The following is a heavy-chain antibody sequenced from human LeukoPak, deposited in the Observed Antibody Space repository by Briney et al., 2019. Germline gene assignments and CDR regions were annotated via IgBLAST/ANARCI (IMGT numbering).Heavy chain of an antibody. Sequence: QPGGSLRLSCAASGFTFSSYEMNWVRQAPGKGPEWVSSIKSSGDITYYTDSVKGRFTISRDNSKNTLYLQMNSLRAEDTAVYYCAKLMDDFWSGYSSFGEYYFDSWGQGTLVTVSS. V-gene: IGHV3-23*01. CDR2: IKSSGDIT. J-gene: IGHJ4*02. D-gene: IGHD3-3*01. CDR3: AKLMDDFWSGYSSFGEYYFDS. CDR1: GFTFSSYE.